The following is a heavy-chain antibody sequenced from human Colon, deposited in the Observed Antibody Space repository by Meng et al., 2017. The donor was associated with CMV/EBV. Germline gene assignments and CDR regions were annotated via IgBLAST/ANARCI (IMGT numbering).Heavy chain of an antibody. CDR2: ISHSSDI. Sequence: GESLKISCAASGFTFINYAMSWVRQAPGKGLEWVSSISHSSDIYYADSMKGRFTLSRDNAKNSVYLQMNSLTAEDTAVYYCARGWPPDYWGQGTLVTVSS. D-gene: IGHD6-13*01. V-gene: IGHV3-21*06. CDR3: ARGWPPDY. J-gene: IGHJ4*02. CDR1: GFTFINYA.